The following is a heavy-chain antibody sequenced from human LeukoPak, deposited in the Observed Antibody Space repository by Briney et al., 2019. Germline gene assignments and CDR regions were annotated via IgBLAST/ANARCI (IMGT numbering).Heavy chain of an antibody. CDR1: GFTFSTYS. D-gene: IGHD3-10*01. Sequence: GGSLRLSCAASGFTFSTYSMNWVRQAPGKGLEWVPSISSSSSDIYYADSMKGRFTISRDNAKSSLYLQMNSLRAEDTAVYYCARFGELFTDDFYYGMDVWGQGTTVTVSS. V-gene: IGHV3-21*01. CDR3: ARFGELFTDDFYYGMDV. J-gene: IGHJ6*02. CDR2: ISSSSSDI.